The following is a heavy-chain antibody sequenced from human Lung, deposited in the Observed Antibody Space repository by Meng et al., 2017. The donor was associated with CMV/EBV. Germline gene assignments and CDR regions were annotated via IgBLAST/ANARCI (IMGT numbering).Heavy chain of an antibody. Sequence: QGELGAAGPALVKPSETLSLTCAVSGDSITNHNWWAWVRQPPGKGLEWIGEIPHRGSSAYNPSLKSRVSMSIDKSKNQFSLKLTSVTAADTAVYHCLRRSGGSVWGQGTLVTVSS. V-gene: IGHV4-4*02. CDR1: GDSITNHNW. CDR3: LRRSGGSV. CDR2: IPHRGSS. J-gene: IGHJ1*01. D-gene: IGHD3-10*01.